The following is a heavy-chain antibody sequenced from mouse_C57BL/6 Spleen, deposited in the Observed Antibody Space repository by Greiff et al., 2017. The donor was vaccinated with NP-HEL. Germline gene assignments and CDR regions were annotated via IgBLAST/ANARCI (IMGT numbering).Heavy chain of an antibody. J-gene: IGHJ2*01. D-gene: IGHD2-4*01. CDR1: GYTFTSYW. CDR3: ARPYDYVFDY. CDR2: IDPSDSYT. Sequence: QVQLQQPGAELVKPGASVKLSCKASGYTFTSYWMQWVKQRPGQGLEWIGEIDPSDSYTNYNQKFKGKATLTVDTSSSTAYIQLSSLTSEDSAVYYCARPYDYVFDYWGQGTTLTVSS. V-gene: IGHV1-50*01.